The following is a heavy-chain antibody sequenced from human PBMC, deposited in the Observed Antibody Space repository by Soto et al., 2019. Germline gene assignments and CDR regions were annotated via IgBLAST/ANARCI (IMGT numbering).Heavy chain of an antibody. CDR2: IYYSGST. V-gene: IGHV4-59*08. Sequence: SETLSLTCTVSGGSISSYYWSWIRQPPGKGLEWIGYIYYSGSTNYNPSLKSRVTISVDTSKNQFSLKLSSVTAADTAVYYCAGSAAGTRDLDYWGQGTLVTVSS. CDR3: AGSAAGTRDLDY. J-gene: IGHJ4*02. CDR1: GGSISSYY. D-gene: IGHD6-13*01.